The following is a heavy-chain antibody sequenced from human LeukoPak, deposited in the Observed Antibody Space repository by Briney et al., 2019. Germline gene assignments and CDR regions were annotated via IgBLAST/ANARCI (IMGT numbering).Heavy chain of an antibody. CDR1: GFTFSSYW. J-gene: IGHJ4*02. D-gene: IGHD1-26*01. Sequence: GGSLRLSCAASGFTFSSYWMSWVRQAPGKGLEWVANIKQDGSEKYYVDSVKGRFTISRDSAKNSLYLQMNSLRAEDTAVYYCARAPGWELLFSDYWGQGTLVTVSS. CDR3: ARAPGWELLFSDY. CDR2: IKQDGSEK. V-gene: IGHV3-7*01.